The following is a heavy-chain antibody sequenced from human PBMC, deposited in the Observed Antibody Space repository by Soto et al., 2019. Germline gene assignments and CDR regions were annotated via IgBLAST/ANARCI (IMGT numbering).Heavy chain of an antibody. CDR1: GFTFSSHA. J-gene: IGHJ4*02. Sequence: EVQVLESGGGLVQPGGSLRLSCAASGFTFSSHAMSWVRQAPGKGLEWVSTISDSGGNTYYTDSVKGQFTISRDNSKNTLYLQMNSLGAEDTAVYYCAKHRPAIVAAIDFFDYWGQGTLVTVSS. V-gene: IGHV3-23*01. CDR3: AKHRPAIVAAIDFFDY. D-gene: IGHD1-26*01. CDR2: ISDSGGNT.